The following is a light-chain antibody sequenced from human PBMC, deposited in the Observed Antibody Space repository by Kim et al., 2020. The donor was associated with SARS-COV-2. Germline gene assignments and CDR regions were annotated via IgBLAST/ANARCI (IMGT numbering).Light chain of an antibody. CDR3: QQRKNWPLT. Sequence: EIVLTQSPATLSLSPGERATLSCRASQSISSYLGWYQQKPGQAPRLLIYDASNRATGIPARFSGSGSGTDFTLTISSLEPEDFALYYCQQRKNWPLTFGGGTKVDIK. V-gene: IGKV3-11*01. J-gene: IGKJ4*01. CDR2: DAS. CDR1: QSISSY.